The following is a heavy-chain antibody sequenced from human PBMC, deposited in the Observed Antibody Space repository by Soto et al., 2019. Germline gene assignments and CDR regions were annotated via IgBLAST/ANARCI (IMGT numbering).Heavy chain of an antibody. J-gene: IGHJ4*02. CDR2: ISYSGRT. CDR1: GGSINTYY. Sequence: SETLSLTCTVSGGSINTYYCNWIRQPPGKGLEWIGSISYSGRTYYNTSLESRVTISVDTSKNQFSLNLSPVTAADTAVYSCASGGLLEWTVGAFDYSGEGTLVTVAS. V-gene: IGHV4-59*01. CDR3: ASGGLLEWTVGAFDY. D-gene: IGHD3-3*01.